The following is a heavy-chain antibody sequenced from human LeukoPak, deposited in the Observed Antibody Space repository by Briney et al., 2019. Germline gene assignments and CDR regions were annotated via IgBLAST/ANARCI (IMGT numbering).Heavy chain of an antibody. Sequence: ASVKVSCKTSRYTFTDYCIHWVRQAPGQGLEWMGWINPNSGGTNYAQKFQGRVTMTRDTSISTAYMELSRLRSDDTAVYYCARGIVVVPAAIVYWGQGTLVTVSS. J-gene: IGHJ4*02. CDR2: INPNSGGT. CDR1: RYTFTDYC. V-gene: IGHV1-2*02. CDR3: ARGIVVVPAAIVY. D-gene: IGHD2-2*01.